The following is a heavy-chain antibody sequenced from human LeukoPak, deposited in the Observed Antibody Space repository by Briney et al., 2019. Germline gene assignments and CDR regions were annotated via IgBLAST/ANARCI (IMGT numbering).Heavy chain of an antibody. Sequence: SETLSLTCTVSGGSIRSSSYYWGWIRQPPGKGLEWIGSIHYSGSTDYNPSLKSRVTISVETSKNQFSLKLSSVTAADTAVYYCARAPPSSWSYHWFDPWGQGTLVTVSS. CDR3: ARAPPSSWSYHWFDP. D-gene: IGHD6-13*01. V-gene: IGHV4-39*01. J-gene: IGHJ5*02. CDR1: GGSIRSSSYY. CDR2: IHYSGST.